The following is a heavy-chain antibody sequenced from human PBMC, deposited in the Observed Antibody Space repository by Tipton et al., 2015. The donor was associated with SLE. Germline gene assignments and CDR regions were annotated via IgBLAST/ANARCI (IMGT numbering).Heavy chain of an antibody. CDR1: GGSFSGYY. CDR2: INHSGST. CDR3: ARGTVTYDY. D-gene: IGHD4-11*01. J-gene: IGHJ4*02. Sequence: TLSLTCAVYGGSFSGYYWSWIRQPPGKGLEWIGEINHSGSTNYNPSLKSRVTISVDTSKNQFSLKLSSVTAVDTAVYYCARGTVTYDYWGQGTLVTVSS. V-gene: IGHV4-34*01.